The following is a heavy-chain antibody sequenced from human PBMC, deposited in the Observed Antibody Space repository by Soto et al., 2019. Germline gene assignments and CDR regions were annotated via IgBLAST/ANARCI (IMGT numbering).Heavy chain of an antibody. J-gene: IGHJ5*02. CDR2: IKPDESEK. D-gene: IGHD4-4*01. CDR1: GFTFSDSW. V-gene: IGHV3-7*01. Sequence: EVQLVESGGGLVQPGGSLRLSCTASGFTFSDSWMTWVRQAPGKGLEWVARIKPDESEKKYADSVKGRFSISRDNAKNSMYLQRDSLGGEDTDVYYCVRGGSNYASWGQRTLVTVSS. CDR3: VRGGSNYAS.